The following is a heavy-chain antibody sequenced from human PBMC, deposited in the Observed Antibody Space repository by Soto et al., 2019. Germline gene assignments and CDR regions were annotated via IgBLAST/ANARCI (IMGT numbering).Heavy chain of an antibody. CDR2: IKQDGSEK. V-gene: IGHV3-7*01. D-gene: IGHD5-12*01. J-gene: IGHJ4*02. CDR1: GFTFSSYW. Sequence: PGGSLRLSCAASGFTFSSYWMSWVRQAPGKGLEWVANIKQDGSEKYYVDSVKGRFTISRDNAKNSLYLQMNSLRAEDTAVYYCARVRDGYDSCFEYWGQGTLVTVSS. CDR3: ARVRDGYDSCFEY.